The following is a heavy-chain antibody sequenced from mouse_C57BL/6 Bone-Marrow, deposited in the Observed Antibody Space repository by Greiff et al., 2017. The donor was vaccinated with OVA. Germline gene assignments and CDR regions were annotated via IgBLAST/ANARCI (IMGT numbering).Heavy chain of an antibody. V-gene: IGHV1-64*01. Sequence: QVQLQQSGAELVKPGASVKMSCKASGYTFTSYWITWVKQRPGQGLEWIGMIHPNSGSTNYNEKFKSKATLTVDKSSSTAYMQLSSLTSEDSAVYYCANHYSNYRAWFAYWGQGTLVTVSA. CDR2: IHPNSGST. D-gene: IGHD2-5*01. CDR1: GYTFTSYW. J-gene: IGHJ3*01. CDR3: ANHYSNYRAWFAY.